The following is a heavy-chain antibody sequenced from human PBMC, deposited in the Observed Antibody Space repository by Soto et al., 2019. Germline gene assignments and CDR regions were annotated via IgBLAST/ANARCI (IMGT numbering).Heavy chain of an antibody. J-gene: IGHJ4*02. V-gene: IGHV1-3*01. CDR2: MNAGVGNT. CDR1: GYTFTDYA. D-gene: IGHD5-18*01. Sequence: HVALVQSGADVKKPGASVTISCKASGYTFTDYALHWVRQAPGQRLEWMGWMNAGVGNTLYSQKFQGRIAIARDTSASTAYMELNSLKSEDTAIYYCARAAGYTFGSLNYWGPGNRVTVSS. CDR3: ARAAGYTFGSLNY.